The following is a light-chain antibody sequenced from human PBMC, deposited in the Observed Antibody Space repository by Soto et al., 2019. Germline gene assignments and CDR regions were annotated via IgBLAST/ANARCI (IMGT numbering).Light chain of an antibody. CDR1: SSNIGSNT. Sequence: QSVLTQPPSASGTPGQRVTISCSGSSSNIGSNTVNWYQQLPGTAPKLLIYSNNQRPSGVPDRFSGSKSGTSASLAISGLQSDDEADYYCAAWDDSLNGQWVFGGGTKVTVL. CDR3: AAWDDSLNGQWV. CDR2: SNN. V-gene: IGLV1-44*01. J-gene: IGLJ3*02.